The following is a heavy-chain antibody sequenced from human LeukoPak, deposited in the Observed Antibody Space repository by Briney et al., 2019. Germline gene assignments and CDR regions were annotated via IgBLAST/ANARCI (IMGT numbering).Heavy chain of an antibody. CDR1: GDSISSFF. D-gene: IGHD5-18*01. J-gene: IGHJ4*02. CDR2: IYTSGNT. V-gene: IGHV4-4*07. Sequence: SETLSLTCTVSGDSISSFFWYWIRQPAGKGLEWIGRIYTSGNTNYNPSLKSRDTMSVDTSKNQFSLKLSSVTAADTAVYYCTGYNYGYFDYWGQGTLVTVSS. CDR3: TGYNYGYFDY.